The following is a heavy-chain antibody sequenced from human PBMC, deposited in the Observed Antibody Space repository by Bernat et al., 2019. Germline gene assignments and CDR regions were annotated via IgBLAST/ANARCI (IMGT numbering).Heavy chain of an antibody. D-gene: IGHD3-22*01. J-gene: IGHJ5*02. CDR2: TGESR. CDR1: GCSITTYY. CDR3: ARTIYDNSGHNWFDP. Sequence: QVQLQESGPGLVKPSETLSLTCTVSGCSITTYYWSWIRQPPGKGLEGIGYTGESRNYHPSLKRRLTISIDTSKNQFSLKLSSVTAADTAVYYCARTIYDNSGHNWFDPWGQGTLVTVSS. V-gene: IGHV4-4*09.